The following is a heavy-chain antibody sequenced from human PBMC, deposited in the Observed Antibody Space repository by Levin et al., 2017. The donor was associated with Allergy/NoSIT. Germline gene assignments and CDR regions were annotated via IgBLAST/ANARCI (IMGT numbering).Heavy chain of an antibody. D-gene: IGHD2-21*01. CDR2: FFYNGKS. Sequence: PSETLSLTCTVSADSINRDNWSWVRQPPGKGLEWIGFFFYNGKSDYNPSLKSRVAISVDTTKNQISLKLTSVTAADTALYFCARGDFVMNAFDLWGQGTMVTVSS. CDR3: ARGDFVMNAFDL. J-gene: IGHJ3*01. V-gene: IGHV4-59*01. CDR1: ADSINRDN.